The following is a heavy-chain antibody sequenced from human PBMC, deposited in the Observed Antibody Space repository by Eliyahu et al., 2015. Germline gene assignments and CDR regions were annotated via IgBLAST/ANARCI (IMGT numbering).Heavy chain of an antibody. D-gene: IGHD1-26*01. CDR1: GFSFSNXG. J-gene: IGHJ4*02. CDR2: IXYDGNYK. Sequence: QVQLVESGGGVVQPGRSLRLXCAASGFSFSNXGXHWVRPAPGKGLEXLAVIXYDGNYKYYADSVKGRFTISRDNSKNTLSLQMNSLSVEDTAVYYCAKAEDEWEVVGGGWGQGTLVTVSS. V-gene: IGHV3-30*18. CDR3: AKAEDEWEVVGGG.